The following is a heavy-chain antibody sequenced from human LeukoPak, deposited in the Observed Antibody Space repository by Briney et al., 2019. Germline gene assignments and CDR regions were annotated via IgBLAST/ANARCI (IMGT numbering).Heavy chain of an antibody. CDR1: GGSISSSSYY. V-gene: IGHV4-39*01. J-gene: IGHJ6*02. CDR2: IYYSGST. CDR3: ARLQGEDHMTYYYGMDV. Sequence: PSETPSLTCTVSGGSISSSSYYWGWIRQPPGKGLEWIGSIYYSGSTYYNPSLKSRVTISVDTSKNQFSLKLSSVTAADTAVYYCARLQGEDHMTYYYGMDVWGQGTTVTVSS. D-gene: IGHD3-10*01.